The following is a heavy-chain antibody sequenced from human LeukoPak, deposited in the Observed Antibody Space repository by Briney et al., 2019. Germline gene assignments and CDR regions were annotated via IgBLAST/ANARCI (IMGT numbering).Heavy chain of an antibody. CDR1: GFTFSTYA. CDR3: AKRTDVAGPNFDY. J-gene: IGHJ4*02. D-gene: IGHD6-19*01. CDR2: ISGSGANT. Sequence: PGGSLRLSCAASGFTFSTYAMSWVRQAPGKGLEWVSAISGSGANTYYADSVKGRFTISRDNSKNTLYLQMNSLRAGDTAVYYCAKRTDVAGPNFDYWGQGTLVTVSS. V-gene: IGHV3-23*01.